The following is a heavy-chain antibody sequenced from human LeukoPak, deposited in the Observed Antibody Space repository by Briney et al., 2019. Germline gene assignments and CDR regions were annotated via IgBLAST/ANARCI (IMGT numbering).Heavy chain of an antibody. Sequence: SETLSLTCTVSGGSTSSYYWSWIRQPPGKGLEWIGYIYSSGSTNYNPSLKSRVTISVDTSKNQFSLKLSSVTAADTAVSYCARDPYDGMDVWGQGTTVTVS. V-gene: IGHV4-59*01. J-gene: IGHJ6*02. CDR1: GGSTSSYY. D-gene: IGHD2-21*01. CDR3: ARDPYDGMDV. CDR2: IYSSGST.